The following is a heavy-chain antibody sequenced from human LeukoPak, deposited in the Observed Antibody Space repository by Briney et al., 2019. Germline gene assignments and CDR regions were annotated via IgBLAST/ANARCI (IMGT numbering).Heavy chain of an antibody. D-gene: IGHD3-22*01. CDR1: GYTFTSYG. CDR2: ISAYNGNT. V-gene: IGHV1-18*01. Sequence: ASVTVSFKASGYTFTSYGISWVRQAPGQGLEGMGWISAYNGNTNYAQKLQGRVTMTTDTSTSTAYMELGSLRSDDTAVYYCANTYYYDSSGSHYGMDVWGQGTTVTVSS. CDR3: ANTYYYDSSGSHYGMDV. J-gene: IGHJ6*02.